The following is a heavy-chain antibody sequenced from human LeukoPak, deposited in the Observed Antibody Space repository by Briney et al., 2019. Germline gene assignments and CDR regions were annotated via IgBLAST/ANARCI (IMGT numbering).Heavy chain of an antibody. CDR3: AREWAHVFDI. J-gene: IGHJ3*02. CDR1: GGSISRYH. CDR2: IYYSGSI. D-gene: IGHD1-26*01. V-gene: IGHV4-31*03. Sequence: SETLSLTCTVSGGSISRYHWSWIRQHPGKGLEWIGCIYYSGSIYYSPSLKSRVTISVDTSKNQLSLKLSSVTAADTAVYYCAREWAHVFDIWGQGTIVTVSS.